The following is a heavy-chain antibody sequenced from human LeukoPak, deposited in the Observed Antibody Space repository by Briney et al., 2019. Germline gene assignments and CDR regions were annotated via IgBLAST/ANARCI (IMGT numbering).Heavy chain of an antibody. D-gene: IGHD3-10*01. CDR1: GGSISSSSYY. J-gene: IGHJ4*02. Sequence: SETLSLTCTVSGGSISSSSYYWGWIRQPPGKGLEWIGSIYYSGSTYYNPSLKSRVTISVDTSKNQFSLKLSSVTAADTAVYYCARHYYGSGNLVYWGQGTLVTVSS. CDR3: ARHYYGSGNLVY. V-gene: IGHV4-39*07. CDR2: IYYSGST.